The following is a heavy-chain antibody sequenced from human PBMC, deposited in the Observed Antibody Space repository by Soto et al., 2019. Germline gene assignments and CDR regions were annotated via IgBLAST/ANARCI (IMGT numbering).Heavy chain of an antibody. V-gene: IGHV4-59*01. CDR1: GGSIGSFY. D-gene: IGHD3-3*02. J-gene: IGHJ4*02. CDR3: ARSHSFDGSIYHYYFDF. Sequence: PSENLSLTCTVSGGSIGSFYWSWIRQSPGGTLEWIGYIYASRATTYNPSLESHITMSVDIPNNEFSLDLTSVTAADTAVYYCARSHSFDGSIYHYYFDFCVQGTLVT. CDR2: IYASRAT.